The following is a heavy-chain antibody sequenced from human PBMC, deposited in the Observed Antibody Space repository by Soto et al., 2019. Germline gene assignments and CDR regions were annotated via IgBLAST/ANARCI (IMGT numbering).Heavy chain of an antibody. CDR1: GYTFTSYG. Sequence: QVQLVQSGAEVKKPGASVKVSCKASGYTFTSYGISWVRQAPGQGLEWMGWISAYNGNTNYAQKLQGRVTMTTDTSTSTAYMELRSLRSDDTAVYYCARVDITARQYYYYGMDVWGQGTTVTVSS. J-gene: IGHJ6*02. CDR2: ISAYNGNT. D-gene: IGHD6-6*01. V-gene: IGHV1-18*04. CDR3: ARVDITARQYYYYGMDV.